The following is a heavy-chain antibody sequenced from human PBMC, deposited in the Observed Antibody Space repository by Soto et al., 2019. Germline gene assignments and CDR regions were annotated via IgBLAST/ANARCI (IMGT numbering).Heavy chain of an antibody. CDR1: GGTFSSYA. J-gene: IGHJ4*02. D-gene: IGHD6-13*01. CDR3: AGGGSSWYYFDY. Sequence: QVQLVQSGAEVKKPGSSVKVSCKASGGTFSSYAISWVRQAPGQGLEWMGGIIPIFGTANYAQKFQGRAPITADESTSTAHMELSSLRSGDTGVYYCAGGGSSWYYFDYWGQGTLVTVSS. CDR2: IIPIFGTA. V-gene: IGHV1-69*01.